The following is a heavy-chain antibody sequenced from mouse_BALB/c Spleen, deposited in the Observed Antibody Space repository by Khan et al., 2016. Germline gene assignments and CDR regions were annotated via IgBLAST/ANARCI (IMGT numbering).Heavy chain of an antibody. V-gene: IGHV9-3*02. CDR3: ARSGGNFDY. D-gene: IGHD3-1*01. CDR2: INTNTGEP. J-gene: IGHJ2*01. Sequence: LVPSGPELKKPGETVKISCKASGYTFTNYGMNWVKQAPGKGLKWMGWINTNTGEPTYAEEFKGRFAFSLETSASTAYLQIKNLKKEGTATYFCARSGGNFDYWGQGTTLTVSS. CDR1: GYTFTNYG.